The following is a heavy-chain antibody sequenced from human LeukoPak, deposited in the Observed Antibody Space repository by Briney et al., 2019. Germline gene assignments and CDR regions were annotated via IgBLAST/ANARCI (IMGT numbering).Heavy chain of an antibody. Sequence: PGGSLRLSCAASGFTFSSYSINWVRQAPGKGLEWVSSISYSSSYIYYADSVKGRFTISRDNPKNSLYLQMNSLRAADTAVYYCARDLGWYYYDSSGYPGFDYWGQGTLVTVSS. CDR3: ARDLGWYYYDSSGYPGFDY. V-gene: IGHV3-21*01. CDR2: ISYSSSYI. D-gene: IGHD3-22*01. CDR1: GFTFSSYS. J-gene: IGHJ4*02.